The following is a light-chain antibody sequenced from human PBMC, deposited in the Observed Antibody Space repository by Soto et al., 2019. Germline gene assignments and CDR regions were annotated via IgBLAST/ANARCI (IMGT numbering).Light chain of an antibody. Sequence: EIVMTQSPATLSVSPGERATLSCRASKSVSSNLAWFQQKPGQAPRVLIYGASTRATGIPARFSGSGSGTEFTLTISSLQSEDSAVYHCQQYNNWPRTFGQGTKVEIK. V-gene: IGKV3-15*01. J-gene: IGKJ1*01. CDR1: KSVSSN. CDR3: QQYNNWPRT. CDR2: GAS.